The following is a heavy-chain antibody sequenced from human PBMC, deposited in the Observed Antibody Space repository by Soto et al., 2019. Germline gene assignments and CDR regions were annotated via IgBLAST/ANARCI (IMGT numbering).Heavy chain of an antibody. Sequence: QVQLVQSGAEVKKPGSSVKVSCKASGGTFSSYAISWVRQAPGQGLEWMGGIIPIFGTANYAQKFQGRVTITVDESTSTAYMELSSLRSEDTAVYYCARADCSGGSCYLKYYYYGMDVWGQGTTVTVSS. CDR2: IIPIFGTA. V-gene: IGHV1-69*01. D-gene: IGHD2-15*01. CDR1: GGTFSSYA. J-gene: IGHJ6*02. CDR3: ARADCSGGSCYLKYYYYGMDV.